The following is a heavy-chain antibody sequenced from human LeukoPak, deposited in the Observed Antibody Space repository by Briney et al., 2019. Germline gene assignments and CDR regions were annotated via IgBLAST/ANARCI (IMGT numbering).Heavy chain of an antibody. CDR1: GFTLTDHY. CDR2: IKYDGSEK. V-gene: IGHV3-7*01. Sequence: GGSLRLSCAASGFTLTDHYVDWVRQAPGKGLEWVAHIKYDGSEKYYADSVKGRFTISREDAKNSLSLQMDNVRAEDTAVYYCAYSNNLNYWGQGTLVTVSS. J-gene: IGHJ4*02. D-gene: IGHD1-20*01. CDR3: AYSNNLNY.